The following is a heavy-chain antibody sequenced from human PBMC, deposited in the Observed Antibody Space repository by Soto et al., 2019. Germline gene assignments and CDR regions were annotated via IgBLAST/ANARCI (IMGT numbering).Heavy chain of an antibody. Sequence: GGSLRLSCAASGFTVSSNYMSWVRQAPGKGLEWVSVIYSGGDTYYADSVKGRFTISRDNSKNTMYLQMNSLRAEDTAVYYCARELSYYYGMDVWGQGTTVTVSS. D-gene: IGHD3-16*01. CDR2: IYSGGDT. CDR3: ARELSYYYGMDV. V-gene: IGHV3-53*01. CDR1: GFTVSSNY. J-gene: IGHJ6*02.